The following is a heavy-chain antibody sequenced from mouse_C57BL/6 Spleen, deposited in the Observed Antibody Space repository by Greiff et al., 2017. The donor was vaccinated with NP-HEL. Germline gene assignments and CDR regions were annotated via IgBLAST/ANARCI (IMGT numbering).Heavy chain of an antibody. Sequence: VQLQQSGPELVKPGASVKLSCKASGYTFTSYDINWVKQRPGQGLEWIGWIYPRDGSTKYNEKFKGKATVSVDTSSSTAYLELLSLTSEDSAVYYCARREGYYGRRDWAMDYWGQGTSVTVSS. CDR2: IYPRDGST. CDR1: GYTFTSYD. V-gene: IGHV1-85*01. D-gene: IGHD1-1*01. CDR3: ARREGYYGRRDWAMDY. J-gene: IGHJ4*01.